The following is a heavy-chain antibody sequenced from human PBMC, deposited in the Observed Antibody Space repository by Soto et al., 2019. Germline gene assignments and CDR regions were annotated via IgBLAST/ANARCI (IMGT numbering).Heavy chain of an antibody. CDR1: GYSVTSYW. CDR2: IYPGDSDT. V-gene: IGHV5-51*01. D-gene: IGHD3-22*01. J-gene: IGHJ4*02. Sequence: GESLQISCKGSGYSVTSYWICWVRQMPGKGLEWMGIIYPGDSDTRYSPSFQGQVTISADKSISTAYLQWSSLKASDTAMYYCARLEYYYDSSGYYLYYFDYWGQGTLVTVSS. CDR3: ARLEYYYDSSGYYLYYFDY.